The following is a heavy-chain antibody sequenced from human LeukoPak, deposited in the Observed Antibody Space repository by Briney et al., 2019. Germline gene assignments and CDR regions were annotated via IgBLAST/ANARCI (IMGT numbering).Heavy chain of an antibody. Sequence: GGSLRLSCAASGFTFSSYAMSWVRQAPGRGLEWVSAISGSGGSTYYADSVKGRFTISRDNSKNTLYLQMNSLRAEDTAVYYCAKDREWLVSSPFDYWGQGTLVTVSS. CDR3: AKDREWLVSSPFDY. CDR2: ISGSGGST. V-gene: IGHV3-23*01. CDR1: GFTFSSYA. D-gene: IGHD6-19*01. J-gene: IGHJ4*02.